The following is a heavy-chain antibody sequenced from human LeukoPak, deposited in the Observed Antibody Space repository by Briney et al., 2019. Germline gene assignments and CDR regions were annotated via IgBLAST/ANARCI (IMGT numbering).Heavy chain of an antibody. V-gene: IGHV4-38-2*02. CDR3: AREMEDKSFSFGELRKNYYYYMDV. Sequence: SETLSLTCSVSGYFISSGYYWGWIRQPPGKGLEWIGTIYHSGSTYYSPSLKSRVAISVDTSKNQFSLKLSSVTAADTAVYYCAREMEDKSFSFGELRKNYYYYMDVWGKGTTVTVSS. CDR2: IYHSGST. D-gene: IGHD3-10*01. J-gene: IGHJ6*03. CDR1: GYFISSGYY.